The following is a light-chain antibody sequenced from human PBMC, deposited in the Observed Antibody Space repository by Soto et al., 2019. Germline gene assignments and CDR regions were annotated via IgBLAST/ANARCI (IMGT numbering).Light chain of an antibody. V-gene: IGLV2-14*01. J-gene: IGLJ3*02. CDR1: TSDVGAYKY. CDR3: ASYTSSKTRV. Sequence: QSALTQPASVSGSPGQSITISCTGTTSDVGAYKYVSWYQQYPGKAPNLLIYEVSNRPSGVSNRFSGSKSGNTASLTISGLQAEDEADYYCASYTSSKTRVFCGGTKLTVL. CDR2: EVS.